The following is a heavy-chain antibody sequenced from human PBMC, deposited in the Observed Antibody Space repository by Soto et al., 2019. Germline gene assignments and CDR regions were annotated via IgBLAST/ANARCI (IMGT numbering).Heavy chain of an antibody. CDR3: ARGGSLNWYFDL. D-gene: IGHD1-26*01. Sequence: EVQLVESGGGLVQPGGSLRLSCAASGFAFSSYWMHWVRQAPGKGLVWVSRINSDGSSTSYADSVKGRFTISRDNAKNTLYLQMNSLRAEDTAVYYCARGGSLNWYFDLWGRGTLVTVSS. J-gene: IGHJ2*01. V-gene: IGHV3-74*01. CDR1: GFAFSSYW. CDR2: INSDGSST.